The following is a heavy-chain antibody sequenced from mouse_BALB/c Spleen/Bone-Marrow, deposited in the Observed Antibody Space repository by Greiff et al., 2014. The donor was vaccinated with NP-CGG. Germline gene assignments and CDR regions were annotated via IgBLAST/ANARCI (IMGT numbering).Heavy chain of an antibody. Sequence: EVKLMESGGGLVQPGGSPKLSCAASGFTFSSYGMSWVRQTPDKRLELVATINSNGGSTYYPDSVKGRFTISRDNAKNTLYLQMSSLKSEDTAMYYCARERDGYFRDAMDYWGQGTSVTVSS. D-gene: IGHD2-3*01. CDR2: INSNGGST. J-gene: IGHJ4*01. CDR1: GFTFSSYG. V-gene: IGHV5-6-3*01. CDR3: ARERDGYFRDAMDY.